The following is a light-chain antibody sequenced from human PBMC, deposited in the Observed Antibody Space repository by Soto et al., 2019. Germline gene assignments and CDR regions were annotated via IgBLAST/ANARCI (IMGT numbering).Light chain of an antibody. V-gene: IGLV2-14*01. Sequence: QSVLTQPASVSASPGQSITISCIGTYNDFAAYKHVSWYQQHPGKAPKLIIYEASNRPSGISNRFSGSKSGNTASLTLSGLQADDEADYYCSSYTRSSTLIIFGSGTKVTVL. J-gene: IGLJ1*01. CDR3: SSYTRSSTLII. CDR1: YNDFAAYKH. CDR2: EAS.